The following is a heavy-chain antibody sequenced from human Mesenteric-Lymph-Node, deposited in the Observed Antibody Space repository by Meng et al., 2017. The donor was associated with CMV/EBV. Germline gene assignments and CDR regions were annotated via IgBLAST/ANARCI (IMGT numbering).Heavy chain of an antibody. D-gene: IGHD3-3*01. J-gene: IGHJ5*02. Sequence: GSLRLSCTVSGGSVSSGSYYWSWIRQPPGKGLEWIGYIYYSGSTNYNPSLKSRVTISVDTSKNQFSLKLSSVTAADTAVYYCARYVGGLAITIFGVVESDGFDPWGQGTLVTVSS. CDR1: GGSVSSGSYY. CDR3: ARYVGGLAITIFGVVESDGFDP. CDR2: IYYSGST. V-gene: IGHV4-61*01.